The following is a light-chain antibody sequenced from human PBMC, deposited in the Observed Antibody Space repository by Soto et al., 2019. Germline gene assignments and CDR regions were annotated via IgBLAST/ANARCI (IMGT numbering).Light chain of an antibody. Sequence: ENVLTQSPGILSLSPGERATLSCRAGQTVGTDYVAWYQQKPGQAPRLLIYGASNRATGIPDRFSGTGSGTDFTLTISSLEPDDFAVYHCQQYGDSPWTFGQGTKVDIK. V-gene: IGKV3-20*01. CDR1: QTVGTDY. J-gene: IGKJ1*01. CDR2: GAS. CDR3: QQYGDSPWT.